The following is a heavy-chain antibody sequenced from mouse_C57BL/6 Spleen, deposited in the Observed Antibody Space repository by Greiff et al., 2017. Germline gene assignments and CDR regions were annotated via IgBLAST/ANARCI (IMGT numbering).Heavy chain of an antibody. D-gene: IGHD1-1*01. Sequence: VQLQQSGAELVKPGASVKISCKASGYAFSSYWMNWVKQRPGKGLEWLGQIYPGDGDTNSNGKFKGKATLTADKSSSTAYMQLSILTSEDSAVYFCARSSLLLPFAYWGQGTLVTVSA. CDR2: IYPGDGDT. J-gene: IGHJ3*01. V-gene: IGHV1-80*01. CDR3: ARSSLLLPFAY. CDR1: GYAFSSYW.